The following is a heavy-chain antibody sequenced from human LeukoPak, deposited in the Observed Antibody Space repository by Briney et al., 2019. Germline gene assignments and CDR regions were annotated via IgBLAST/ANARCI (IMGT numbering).Heavy chain of an antibody. J-gene: IGHJ4*02. Sequence: GASVKVSCKASGGTFSSYAISWVRQAPGQGLEWMGRIIPILGIANYAQKFQGRVTITADKSTSTAYMELSSLRSEDTAVYYCARTAVVTAPFDYWGQGTLVTVSS. CDR2: IIPILGIA. CDR1: GGTFSSYA. CDR3: ARTAVVTAPFDY. D-gene: IGHD2-21*02. V-gene: IGHV1-69*04.